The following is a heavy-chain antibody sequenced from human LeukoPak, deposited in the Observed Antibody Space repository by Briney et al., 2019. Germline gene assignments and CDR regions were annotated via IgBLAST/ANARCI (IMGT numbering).Heavy chain of an antibody. D-gene: IGHD3-3*01. CDR1: GFTFSSYS. J-gene: IGHJ4*02. Sequence: NPGGSLRLSCAASGFTFSSYSMNWVRQAPGKGLEWVSSISSSSTYIYYADSVKGRFTISRDNAKNSLYLQMDSLRAEDTAVYYCARDRDNYDFWSGHQKGRDDYFDYWGQGTLVTVSS. CDR2: ISSSSTYI. CDR3: ARDRDNYDFWSGHQKGRDDYFDY. V-gene: IGHV3-21*01.